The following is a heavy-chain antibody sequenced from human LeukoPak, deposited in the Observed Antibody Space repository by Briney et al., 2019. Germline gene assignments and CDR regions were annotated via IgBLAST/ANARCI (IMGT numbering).Heavy chain of an antibody. D-gene: IGHD2-2*01. Sequence: SETLSLTCTVSGGSISSYYWSWIRQPAGKGLEWIGRIYTSGSASYNPSLKSRVTMSVDTSKNQFSLRLSSVTAADTAVYYCASRYCTSTSCYYRHWGQGTLVTVSS. V-gene: IGHV4-4*07. CDR1: GGSISSYY. J-gene: IGHJ1*01. CDR3: ASRYCTSTSCYYRH. CDR2: IYTSGSA.